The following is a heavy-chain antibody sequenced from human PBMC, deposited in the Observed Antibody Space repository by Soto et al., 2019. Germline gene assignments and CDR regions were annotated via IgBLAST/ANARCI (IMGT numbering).Heavy chain of an antibody. J-gene: IGHJ4*02. CDR2: ISGSGGST. Sequence: GWSLRLSCAASGFTFSSYAMSWVRQAPGKGLEWVSAISGSGGSTYYADSVKGRFTISRDNSKNTLYLQMNSLRAEDTAVYYCAKEKDIVVVVADTYYDYWAEGTLVTVSS. D-gene: IGHD2-15*01. CDR3: AKEKDIVVVVADTYYDY. V-gene: IGHV3-23*01. CDR1: GFTFSSYA.